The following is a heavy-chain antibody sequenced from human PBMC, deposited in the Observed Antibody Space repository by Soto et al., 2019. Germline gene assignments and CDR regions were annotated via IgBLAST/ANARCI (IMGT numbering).Heavy chain of an antibody. CDR2: IEQDGSEK. J-gene: IGHJ6*02. Sequence: PGGSLRLSCAASGFTFSSYWMSWVRQAPGKGLEWVANIEQDGSEKYYADSVKGRFTISRDNSKNTLYLQMNSLRAEDTAVYYCAKDCYPYGMDVWGQGTTVTV. V-gene: IGHV3-7*01. CDR3: AKDCYPYGMDV. D-gene: IGHD5-18*01. CDR1: GFTFSSYW.